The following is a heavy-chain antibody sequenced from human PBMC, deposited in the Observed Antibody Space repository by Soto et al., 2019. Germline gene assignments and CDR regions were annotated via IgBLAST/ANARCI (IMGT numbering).Heavy chain of an antibody. CDR3: ASNPDYGDLPPYYFDY. Sequence: ASVKVSCKASGYTFTSYGISWVRQAPGQGLEWMGWISAYNGNTNYAQKLQGRVTMTTDTSTSTAYMELRSLRSDDTAVYYCASNPDYGDLPPYYFDYWGQGTLVTVSS. D-gene: IGHD4-17*01. CDR2: ISAYNGNT. V-gene: IGHV1-18*01. CDR1: GYTFTSYG. J-gene: IGHJ4*02.